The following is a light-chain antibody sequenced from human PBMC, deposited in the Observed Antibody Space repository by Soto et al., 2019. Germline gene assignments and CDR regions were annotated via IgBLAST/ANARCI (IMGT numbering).Light chain of an antibody. Sequence: QSALTQPASVSGSPGQSITISCTGTSSDVGSHNLVSWYQQHPGQAPKLMIYEVSKRPLGVSARFSASKSGNTASLTISGXXAXDEADYYCCSYGGSRAVFGGGTQLTVL. CDR3: CSYGGSRAV. J-gene: IGLJ7*01. CDR1: SSDVGSHNL. CDR2: EVS. V-gene: IGLV2-23*02.